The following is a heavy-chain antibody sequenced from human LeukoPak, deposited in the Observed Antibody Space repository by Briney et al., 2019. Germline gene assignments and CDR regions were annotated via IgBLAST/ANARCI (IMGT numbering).Heavy chain of an antibody. Sequence: PGGSLRLSCAASGFTFSSYAMSWVRQAPGKGLQWVSSITGGGGSTYYADSVKGRFTISRDNFKNTLYLQMNSLRAEDTAVYYCANGDGRVAALDYWGQGTLVTVSS. V-gene: IGHV3-23*01. D-gene: IGHD2-15*01. CDR3: ANGDGRVAALDY. CDR2: ITGGGGST. CDR1: GFTFSSYA. J-gene: IGHJ4*02.